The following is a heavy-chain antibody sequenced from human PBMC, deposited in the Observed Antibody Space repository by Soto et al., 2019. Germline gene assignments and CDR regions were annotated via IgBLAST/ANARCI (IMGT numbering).Heavy chain of an antibody. CDR1: GGTFSRYT. Sequence: QVQLVQSRAEVKKPGSSVKVSCKASGGTFSRYTISWVRQAPGRELEWMGRIIPILDIPNYAQNFQGRVTITADKSTSTAYMELSSLRSDDTAVYYCASHFTGVLVLGASPPGGDNYGWDVWGQGTTVTVSS. CDR3: ASHFTGVLVLGASPPGGDNYGWDV. J-gene: IGHJ6*02. V-gene: IGHV1-69*02. CDR2: IIPILDIP. D-gene: IGHD2-8*02.